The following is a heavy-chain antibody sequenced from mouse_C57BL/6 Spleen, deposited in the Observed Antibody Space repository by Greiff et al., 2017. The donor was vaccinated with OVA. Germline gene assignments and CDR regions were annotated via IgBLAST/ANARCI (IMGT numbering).Heavy chain of an antibody. CDR3: ARRSTTYFDY. D-gene: IGHD1-1*01. V-gene: IGHV5-17*01. Sequence: VQLKESGGGLVKPGGSLKLSCAASGFTFSDYGMHWVRQAPEKGLEWVAYISSGSSTIYYADTVKGRFTISRDNAKNTLCLQMTSLRSEDTAMYYCARRSTTYFDYWGQGTTLTVSS. CDR1: GFTFSDYG. J-gene: IGHJ2*01. CDR2: ISSGSSTI.